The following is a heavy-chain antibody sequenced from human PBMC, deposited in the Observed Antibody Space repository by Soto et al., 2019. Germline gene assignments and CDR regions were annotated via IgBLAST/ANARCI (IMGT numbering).Heavy chain of an antibody. J-gene: IGHJ5*02. CDR1: GGSISSGDYY. V-gene: IGHV4-61*08. CDR3: ARHYWDLGELSLYIAWFDP. D-gene: IGHD3-16*02. CDR2: IYYSGST. Sequence: PSETLSLTCTVSGGSISSGDYYWSWIRQPPGKGLEWIGYIYYSGSTNYNPSLKSRVTISVDTSKNQFSLKLSSVTAADTAVYYCARHYWDLGELSLYIAWFDPWGQGTLVTVSS.